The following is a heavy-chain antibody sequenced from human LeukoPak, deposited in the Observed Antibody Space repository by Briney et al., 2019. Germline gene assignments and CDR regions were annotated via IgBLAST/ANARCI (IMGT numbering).Heavy chain of an antibody. CDR1: GFTFSRYA. CDR2: INTDSSDI. CDR3: ARDTFQPGLIDS. J-gene: IGHJ4*02. D-gene: IGHD2-2*01. V-gene: IGHV3-21*05. Sequence: GGSLRLSCSASGFTFSRYAMNWVRQAPGKGLEWVSYINTDSSDIHYADSVKGRFTISRDNARNTLYLQLSSLRAEDSAVYYCARDTFQPGLIDSWGQGTLVTVSS.